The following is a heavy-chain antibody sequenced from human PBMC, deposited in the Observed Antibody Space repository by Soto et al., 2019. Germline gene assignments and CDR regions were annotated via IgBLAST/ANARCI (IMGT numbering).Heavy chain of an antibody. V-gene: IGHV3-23*01. J-gene: IGHJ5*02. CDR1: GLTLSGYA. D-gene: IGHD3-22*01. Sequence: GGSLRLSCAGSGLTLSGYAMSWVRQAPGKGLEWVSAIRGSEGTTFYADSVKGRFTISRDNSKNTLYLQMNSLRAEDTAVYYCAKDGPTYYYDSSGYHWGQGTLVTVSS. CDR3: AKDGPTYYYDSSGYH. CDR2: IRGSEGTT.